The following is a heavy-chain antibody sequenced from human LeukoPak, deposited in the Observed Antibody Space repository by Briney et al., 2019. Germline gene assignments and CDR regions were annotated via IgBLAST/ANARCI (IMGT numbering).Heavy chain of an antibody. J-gene: IGHJ3*02. CDR3: AKGSSRPGVATIARWSARDAFDI. D-gene: IGHD5-12*01. Sequence: TGGSLRLSCAASGFTFSSYAMSWVRQAPGKGLEWVSAISGSGGSTYYADSVKGRFTISRDNSKNTLYLQMNSLRAEDTAVYYCAKGSSRPGVATIARWSARDAFDIWGQGTMVTVSS. CDR1: GFTFSSYA. V-gene: IGHV3-23*01. CDR2: ISGSGGST.